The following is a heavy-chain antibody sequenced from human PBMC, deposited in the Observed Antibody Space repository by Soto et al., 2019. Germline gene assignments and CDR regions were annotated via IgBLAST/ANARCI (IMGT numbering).Heavy chain of an antibody. J-gene: IGHJ4*02. CDR2: ISGSGGST. D-gene: IGHD3-9*01. CDR3: AKSLRILTGYYNFDY. CDR1: GFTFSSYA. Sequence: GGSLRLSCAASGFTFSSYAMSWVRQAPGKGLEWVSAISGSGGSTYYADSVKGRFTISRDNSKNTLYLQMNSLRAEDTAVYYCAKSLRILTGYYNFDYWGQGTLVTVSS. V-gene: IGHV3-23*01.